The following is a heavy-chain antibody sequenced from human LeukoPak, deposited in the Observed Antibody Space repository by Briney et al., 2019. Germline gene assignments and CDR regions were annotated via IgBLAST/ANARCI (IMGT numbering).Heavy chain of an antibody. Sequence: ASVKVSCKASGYSFTGHYMHWVRQAPGQGLEWMGWINPKSGGTNYQGRVTMTRDTSISTAYMVMSSLRSDDTAVYYCARDPSGYSYGYRGAPFDYWGQGTLVTVSS. CDR1: GYSFTGHY. CDR3: ARDPSGYSYGYRGAPFDY. V-gene: IGHV1-2*02. CDR2: INPKSGGT. D-gene: IGHD5-18*01. J-gene: IGHJ4*02.